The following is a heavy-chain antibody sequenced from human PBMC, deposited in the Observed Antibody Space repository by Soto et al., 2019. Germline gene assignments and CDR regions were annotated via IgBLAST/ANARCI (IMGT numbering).Heavy chain of an antibody. CDR3: SRGDATKIVVTTYYGMDV. Sequence: QVQLVQSGAEVKKPGSSVRVSCKASGGTLRNCGISWVRQAPGLGLEWMGGIIPVFGTANYAQKFQGRVTITADESTSTVYMDVTSQRSEDTAVYYCSRGDATKIVVTTYYGMDVWGQGTTVTVSS. CDR1: GGTLRNCG. D-gene: IGHD4-17*01. V-gene: IGHV1-69*12. CDR2: IIPVFGTA. J-gene: IGHJ6*02.